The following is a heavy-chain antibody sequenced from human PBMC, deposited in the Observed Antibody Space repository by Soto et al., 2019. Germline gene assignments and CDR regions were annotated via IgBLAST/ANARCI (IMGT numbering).Heavy chain of an antibody. CDR2: ITGSGGST. J-gene: IGHJ3*02. D-gene: IGHD3-10*01. CDR3: VKHRGNPSGAFDI. V-gene: IGHV3-23*01. Sequence: GGSLRLSCVASGFTLSTYAMSWVRQAPGKGLELVSGITGSGGSTYYADSVKGRFTISRDNSKSTVSLHMNSLRAEDTAAYYCVKHRGNPSGAFDIWGQGTMVTVSS. CDR1: GFTLSTYA.